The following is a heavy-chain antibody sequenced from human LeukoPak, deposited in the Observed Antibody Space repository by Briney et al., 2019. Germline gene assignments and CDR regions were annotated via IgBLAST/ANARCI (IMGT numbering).Heavy chain of an antibody. CDR2: IIPIFGTA. CDR1: GGTFSSYA. CDR3: ARDGSVGPFDY. D-gene: IGHD3-10*01. J-gene: IGHJ4*02. V-gene: IGHV1-69*06. Sequence: GASVKVSCKASGGTFSSYAISWVRQAPGQGLEWMGGIIPIFGTANYAQKFQGRVTITADKSTSTAYMELSSLRSEDTAVYYCARDGSVGPFDYWGQGTLVTVSS.